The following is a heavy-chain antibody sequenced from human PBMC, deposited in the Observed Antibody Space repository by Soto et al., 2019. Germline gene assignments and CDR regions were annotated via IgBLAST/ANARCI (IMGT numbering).Heavy chain of an antibody. J-gene: IGHJ3*02. V-gene: IGHV4-59*01. CDR3: ARRYGSAFDI. CDR1: GVSISSYY. D-gene: IGHD3-10*01. CDR2: IYYSGST. Sequence: PSETLSLTCTVSGVSISSYYWSWIRQPPGKGLEWIGYIYYSGSTNYNPSLKSRVTISVDTSKNQFSLKLSSVTAADTAVYYCARRYGSAFDIWGQGTMVTV.